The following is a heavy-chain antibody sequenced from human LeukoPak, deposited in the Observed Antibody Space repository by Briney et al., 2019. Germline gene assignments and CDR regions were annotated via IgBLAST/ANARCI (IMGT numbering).Heavy chain of an antibody. Sequence: SGPTLVNPTQTLTLTCTLSGLSITPNAMSVSWIRQSPGKALEWLARIDWDGDKFYSPALQTRLTISKDTSSSEVVLTMTNMDPVDTGTYYCARMRGGFDYYYYYGLDVWGQGTTVTVSS. CDR2: IDWDGDK. CDR1: GLSITPNAMS. D-gene: IGHD5-12*01. V-gene: IGHV2-70*17. CDR3: ARMRGGFDYYYYYGLDV. J-gene: IGHJ6*02.